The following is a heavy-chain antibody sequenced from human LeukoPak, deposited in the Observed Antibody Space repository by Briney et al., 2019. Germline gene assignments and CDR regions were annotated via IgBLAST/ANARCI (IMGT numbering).Heavy chain of an antibody. D-gene: IGHD6-19*01. J-gene: IGHJ5*02. V-gene: IGHV5-51*01. CDR3: ASHTYTSGWS. CDR2: IYPGDSDT. Sequence: EWMGIIYPGDSDTRYSPSFQGQVTISADESISTAYLQWSSLKASDTAMYYCASHTYTSGWSWGQGTLVTVSS.